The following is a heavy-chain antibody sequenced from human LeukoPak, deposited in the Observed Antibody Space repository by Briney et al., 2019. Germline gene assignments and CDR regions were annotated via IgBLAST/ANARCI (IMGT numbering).Heavy chain of an antibody. CDR1: GFTFSSYS. D-gene: IGHD5-18*01. Sequence: GGSLRLSCAASGFTFSSYSMNWVRQAPGKGLEWVSSIGSSSSYIYYADSVKGRFTISRDNAKNSLHLQMNSLRAEDMAVYYCAASTKHTAMVDYWGQGTLVTVPS. V-gene: IGHV3-21*01. J-gene: IGHJ4*02. CDR3: AASTKHTAMVDY. CDR2: IGSSSSYI.